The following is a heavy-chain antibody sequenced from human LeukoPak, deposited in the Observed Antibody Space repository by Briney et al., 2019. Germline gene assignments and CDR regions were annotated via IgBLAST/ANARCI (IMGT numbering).Heavy chain of an antibody. V-gene: IGHV3-48*04. CDR1: GFTFSSYS. CDR3: ASVDSSGYSFYYYYMDV. Sequence: GGSLRLSCAASGFTFSSYSMNWVRQAPGKGLEGVSYISSSSSTIYYADSVKGRFTISRDNAKNSLYLQMNSLRAEDTAVYYCASVDSSGYSFYYYYMDVWGKGTTVTVSS. CDR2: ISSSSSTI. D-gene: IGHD3-22*01. J-gene: IGHJ6*03.